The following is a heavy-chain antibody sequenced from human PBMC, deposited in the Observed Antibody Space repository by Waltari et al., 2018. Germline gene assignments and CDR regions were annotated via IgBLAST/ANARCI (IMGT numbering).Heavy chain of an antibody. CDR3: ARHNGLGELH. CDR1: GGSLSSSSYY. D-gene: IGHD3-16*01. V-gene: IGHV4-39*01. Sequence: QLQLQESGPGLLKPSETLSLTCPVSGGSLSSSSYYWGWIRQPPGKGLEWIGSIYYSGSTYYNPSLKSRVTISVDTSKNQFSLKLSSVTAADTAVYYCARHNGLGELHWGQGTLVTVSS. CDR2: IYYSGST. J-gene: IGHJ4*02.